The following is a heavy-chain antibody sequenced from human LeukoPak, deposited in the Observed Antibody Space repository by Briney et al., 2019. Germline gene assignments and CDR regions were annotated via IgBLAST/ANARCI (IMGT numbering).Heavy chain of an antibody. CDR2: IYHSGST. Sequence: SETLSLTCTVSGGSISSGGYYWSWIRQPPGKGLEWIGYIYHSGSTYYNPSLKSRVTISVDRSKNQFSLKLSSVTAADTAVYYCARGIAAQGIRYFDYWGQGTLVTVSS. J-gene: IGHJ4*02. CDR1: GGSISSGGYY. D-gene: IGHD6-6*01. CDR3: ARGIAAQGIRYFDY. V-gene: IGHV4-30-2*01.